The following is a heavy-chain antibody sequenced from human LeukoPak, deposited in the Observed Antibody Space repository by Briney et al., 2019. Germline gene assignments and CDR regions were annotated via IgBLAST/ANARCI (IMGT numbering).Heavy chain of an antibody. CDR1: GCSISSYY. D-gene: IGHD2-2*01. Sequence: SETLSLTCTVSGCSISSYYWSWIRQPAGKGLEWIGRIYTSGSTNYNPSLKSRVTMSVDTSKNQFSLKLSSVTAADTAVYYCARDLEVVVPAASSLNDAFDIWGQGTMVTVSS. V-gene: IGHV4-4*07. CDR2: IYTSGST. J-gene: IGHJ3*02. CDR3: ARDLEVVVPAASSLNDAFDI.